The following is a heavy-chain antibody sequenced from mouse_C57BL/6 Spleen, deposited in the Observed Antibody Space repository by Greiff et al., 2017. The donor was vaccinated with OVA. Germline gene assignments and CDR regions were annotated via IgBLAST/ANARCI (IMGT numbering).Heavy chain of an antibody. D-gene: IGHD3-2*02. J-gene: IGHJ4*01. V-gene: IGHV1-59*01. CDR3: ARQLRLPSYAMDY. CDR1: GYTFTSYL. CDR2: IDPSDSYT. Sequence: QVQLQQPGAELVRPGTSVKLSCKASGYTFTSYLMHWVKQRPGQGLEWIGVIDPSDSYTNYNQKFKGKATLTVDTSSSTAYMQLSSLTSEDSAVYYCARQLRLPSYAMDYWGQGTSVTVSS.